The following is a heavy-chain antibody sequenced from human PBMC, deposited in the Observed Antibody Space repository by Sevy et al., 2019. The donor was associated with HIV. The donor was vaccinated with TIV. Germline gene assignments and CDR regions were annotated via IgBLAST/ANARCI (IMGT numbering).Heavy chain of an antibody. CDR2: IKEDGSEN. V-gene: IGHV3-7*03. D-gene: IGHD2-2*01. Sequence: GGSLRLSCAASGFTFSTYAMTWVRQAPGKGLEWVANIKEDGSENYYVDSVKGRFTISRDNAKNSLYLQMNSLRAEDTAVYYCARVGGCSSTSCFAYWFDPWGQGTLVTVSS. CDR3: ARVGGCSSTSCFAYWFDP. CDR1: GFTFSTYA. J-gene: IGHJ5*02.